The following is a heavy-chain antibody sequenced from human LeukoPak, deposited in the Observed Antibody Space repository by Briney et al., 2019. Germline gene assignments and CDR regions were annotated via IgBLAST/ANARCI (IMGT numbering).Heavy chain of an antibody. CDR2: IYTSGST. CDR1: GGSISSGSYY. Sequence: SETLSLTCTVSGGSISSGSYYWSWIRQPAGKGLEWIGRIYTSGSTNYNPSLKSRVTISVDTSKNQFSLKLSSVTAADTAVYYCARDPTAYDFWIGEPPYYMDVWGKGTTVTVSS. V-gene: IGHV4-61*02. D-gene: IGHD3-3*01. CDR3: ARDPTAYDFWIGEPPYYMDV. J-gene: IGHJ6*03.